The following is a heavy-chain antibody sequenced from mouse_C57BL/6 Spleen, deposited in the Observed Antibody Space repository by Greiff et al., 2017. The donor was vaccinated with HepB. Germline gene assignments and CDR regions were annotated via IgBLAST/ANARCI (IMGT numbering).Heavy chain of an antibody. D-gene: IGHD1-1*01. V-gene: IGHV1-9*01. CDR2: ILSGSGST. CDR1: GYTFTGYW. Sequence: QVQLQQSGAELMKPGASVKLSCKATGYTFTGYWIEWVKQRPGHGLEWIGEILSGSGSTNYNEKFKGKARFTADTSTNTVYMQLSSLTTEESATYYCERRNGDSRGGNYFDYWGQGTTLTVSS. J-gene: IGHJ2*01. CDR3: ERRNGDSRGGNYFDY.